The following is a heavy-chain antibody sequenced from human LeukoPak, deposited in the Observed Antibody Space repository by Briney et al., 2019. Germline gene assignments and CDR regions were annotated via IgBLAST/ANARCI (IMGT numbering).Heavy chain of an antibody. Sequence: PGGSLRLSCAASGFTFSSYWMHWVRQTPGKGLVWVSRINSDGSSTSYADSVKGRFSISRDNAKKSLYLQMNSLRAEDTAVYYCARDGDTVLTRGYYYYMDVWGKGTTVTVSS. D-gene: IGHD4-23*01. CDR1: GFTFSSYW. CDR3: ARDGDTVLTRGYYYYMDV. CDR2: INSDGSST. V-gene: IGHV3-74*01. J-gene: IGHJ6*03.